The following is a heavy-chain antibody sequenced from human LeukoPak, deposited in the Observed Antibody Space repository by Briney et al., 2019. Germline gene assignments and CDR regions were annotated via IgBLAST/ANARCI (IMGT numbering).Heavy chain of an antibody. CDR1: GGTFSSYA. Sequence: ASVKVSCKASGGTFSSYAISWVRQAPGQGLEWMGRIIPILGIANYAQKFQGRVTITADKSTSTAYMELSSLRSEDTAVYYCARAPYYGSGIGPLTRAYWGQGTLVTVSS. CDR3: ARAPYYGSGIGPLTRAY. CDR2: IIPILGIA. V-gene: IGHV1-69*04. J-gene: IGHJ4*02. D-gene: IGHD3-10*01.